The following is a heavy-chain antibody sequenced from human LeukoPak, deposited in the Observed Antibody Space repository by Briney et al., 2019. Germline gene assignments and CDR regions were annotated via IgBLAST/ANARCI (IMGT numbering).Heavy chain of an antibody. Sequence: GGSLRLSCAASGFTFSRFWMSWVRQAPGKGLEYVANINGDGSEKYYVDSVKGRFTISRDNVRNSLFLQMSSLRVEDTAVYYCARVITIFGVVPPAYYFDYWGQGTLVTVSS. CDR2: INGDGSEK. CDR3: ARVITIFGVVPPAYYFDY. J-gene: IGHJ4*02. D-gene: IGHD3-3*01. V-gene: IGHV3-7*02. CDR1: GFTFSRFW.